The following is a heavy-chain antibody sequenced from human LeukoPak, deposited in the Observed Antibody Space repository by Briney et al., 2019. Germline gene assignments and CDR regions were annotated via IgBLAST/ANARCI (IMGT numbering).Heavy chain of an antibody. CDR1: GYTFTSYG. CDR2: ISAYNGNT. V-gene: IGHV1-18*01. J-gene: IGHJ3*02. D-gene: IGHD3-22*01. Sequence: ASVKVSCKASGYTFTSYGISWVRQAPGQGLEWMGWISAYNGNTNYAQTLQGRVTMTTDTSTSTAYMELRSLRYDDTAVYYCARAPPYSYDSSGPKDAFDIWGQGTMVTVSS. CDR3: ARAPPYSYDSSGPKDAFDI.